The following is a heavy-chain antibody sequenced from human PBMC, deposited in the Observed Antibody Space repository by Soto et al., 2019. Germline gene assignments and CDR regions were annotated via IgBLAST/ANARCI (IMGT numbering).Heavy chain of an antibody. CDR2: IYYSGST. V-gene: IGHV4-61*01. D-gene: IGHD2-21*02. J-gene: IGHJ6*02. CDR1: GGSVSSGSYY. CDR3: ARDLWGYCGTDCYPLDV. Sequence: SETLSLTCTVSGGSVSSGSYYWSWIRQPPGKGLEWIGYIYYSGSTNYNPSLKSRVTISVDTSKNQFSLKLNSVTAADTAVYYCARDLWGYCGTDCYPLDVWGQGTTVTVSS.